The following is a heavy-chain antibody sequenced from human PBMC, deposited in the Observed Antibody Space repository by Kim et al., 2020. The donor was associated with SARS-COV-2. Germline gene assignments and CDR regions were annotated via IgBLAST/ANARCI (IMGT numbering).Heavy chain of an antibody. J-gene: IGHJ4*02. CDR2: I. CDR1: GFSFSSHS. Sequence: WGSLRLSCAASGFSFSSHSMNWVRQAPGEGLEWVSSIKGRFTISSDNAKNSLYLQMNSLRAEDTAVYYCARAEGAPDYWGQGTLVTVSS. CDR3: ARAEGAPDY. V-gene: IGHV3-21*01.